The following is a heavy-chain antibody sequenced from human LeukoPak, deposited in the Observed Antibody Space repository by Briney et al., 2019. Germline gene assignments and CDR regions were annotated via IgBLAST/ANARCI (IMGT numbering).Heavy chain of an antibody. Sequence: ASVKVSCKASGYTFTKYGISWVRQAPGQGLEWMGWINPNNGNTNYAQNLRGRVTMTTDTSTSTAYMELRSLRSDDTAVYYCARGQGAARRGVDYWGQGTLVTVSS. D-gene: IGHD6-6*01. V-gene: IGHV1-18*01. CDR3: ARGQGAARRGVDY. CDR2: INPNNGNT. CDR1: GYTFTKYG. J-gene: IGHJ4*02.